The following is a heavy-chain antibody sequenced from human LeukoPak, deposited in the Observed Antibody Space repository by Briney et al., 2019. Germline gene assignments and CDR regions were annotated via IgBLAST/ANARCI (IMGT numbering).Heavy chain of an antibody. V-gene: IGHV1-2*02. CDR1: AYTFTGYY. Sequence: ASVKISCNASAYTFTGYYMHWLGQPPGQGLEWMGWINPNSGGTNNPQKVQGRITMTRDTSTSTSDLELSRLRSDDTAVYYCARARGRMVRGVTQVEGNWFEPWGQRKPGTVSS. CDR2: INPNSGGT. J-gene: IGHJ5*02. D-gene: IGHD3-10*01. CDR3: ARARGRMVRGVTQVEGNWFEP.